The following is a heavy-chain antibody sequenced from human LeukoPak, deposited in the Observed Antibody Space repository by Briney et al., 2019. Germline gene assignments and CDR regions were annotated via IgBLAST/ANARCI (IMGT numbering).Heavy chain of an antibody. Sequence: PSETPSLTCTVSGGSISSYHWSWIRQPPGKGLEWIGYIYYSGSTNYNPSLKSRVTISVDTSKNQFSLNLSSVTAADTAVYYCARGIAAVGSDYYYYYMDVWGKGTTVTVSS. CDR3: ARGIAAVGSDYYYYYMDV. V-gene: IGHV4-59*01. CDR1: GGSISSYH. J-gene: IGHJ6*03. CDR2: IYYSGST. D-gene: IGHD6-13*01.